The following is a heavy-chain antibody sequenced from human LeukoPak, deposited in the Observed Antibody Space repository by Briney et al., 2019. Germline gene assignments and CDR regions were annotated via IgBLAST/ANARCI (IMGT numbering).Heavy chain of an antibody. D-gene: IGHD4-23*01. CDR2: IKQDGSEK. J-gene: IGHJ5*02. V-gene: IGHV3-7*05. Sequence: GGSLRLSCAASGFTFSGCWMSWVRQAPGKGLEWVANIKQDGSEKYYLDSVKGRFTISRDNARNSLYLQMNSLRAEDTAVYYCARDWDADYGGNTWGQGTLVTVSS. CDR1: GFTFSGCW. CDR3: ARDWDADYGGNT.